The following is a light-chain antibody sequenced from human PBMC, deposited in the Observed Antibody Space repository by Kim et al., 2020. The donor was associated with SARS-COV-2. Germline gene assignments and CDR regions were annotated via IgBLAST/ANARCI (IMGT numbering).Light chain of an antibody. CDR1: QGISNY. CDR3: HKYYTFPRA. CDR2: AAS. V-gene: IGKV1-27*01. J-gene: IGKJ1*01. Sequence: ASVGDSITITCRASQGISNYLAWYQQKPGQVPKLLIYAASVLQSGVPSRFSGSGSGTDFTLTISSLLPEDVATYYCHKYYTFPRAFGQGTRVEIK.